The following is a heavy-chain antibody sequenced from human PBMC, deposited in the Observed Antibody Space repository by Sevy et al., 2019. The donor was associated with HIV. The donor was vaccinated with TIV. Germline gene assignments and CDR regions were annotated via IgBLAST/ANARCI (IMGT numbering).Heavy chain of an antibody. CDR1: GFSFDSYG. CDR3: GKGGGGHYDPDEIGYYFYYYNMDV. J-gene: IGHJ6*03. V-gene: IGHV3-23*01. CDR2: ISGSGTRT. D-gene: IGHD3-22*01. Sequence: GGSLRLSCAVSGFSFDSYGMTWVRQAPGKGLEWVSGISGSGTRTYYADSVKGRFIISRDNSKNTLYLQMNSLGSEDTALFYWGKGGGGHYDPDEIGYYFYYYNMDVWGKGTTVTVSS.